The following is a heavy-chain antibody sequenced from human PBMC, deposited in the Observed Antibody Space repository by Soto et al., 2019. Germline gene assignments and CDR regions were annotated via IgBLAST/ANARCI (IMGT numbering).Heavy chain of an antibody. V-gene: IGHV1-3*04. CDR2: ISTGSGDT. CDR1: GYTFTTYA. Sequence: QVQLVQSGAEVKKPGASVKVSCKASGYTFTTYAMHWVRQAPGQGLEWMAWISTGSGDTKYSQKFQGRVTITRDTSASTTYMELSSLTSEDTAVYYCARDEDYWGQGTLVTVSS. CDR3: ARDEDY. J-gene: IGHJ4*02.